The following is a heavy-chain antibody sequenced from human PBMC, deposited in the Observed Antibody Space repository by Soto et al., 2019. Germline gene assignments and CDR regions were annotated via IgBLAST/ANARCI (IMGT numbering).Heavy chain of an antibody. J-gene: IGHJ4*02. CDR3: AKGGEVGGVLGDH. CDR2: ISYDGSYQ. V-gene: IGHV3-30*18. D-gene: IGHD1-26*01. Sequence: GGSLRLSCEASGFAFNKFGMHWVRQAPGKGLEWVAFISYDGSYQYYADSVQGRLTITRDNSMNTLNMQLNSLRREDTAVYYCAKGGEVGGVLGDHWGQGTLVTVSS. CDR1: GFAFNKFG.